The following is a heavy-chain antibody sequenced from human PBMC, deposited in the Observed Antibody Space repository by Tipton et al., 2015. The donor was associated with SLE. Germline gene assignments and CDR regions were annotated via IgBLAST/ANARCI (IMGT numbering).Heavy chain of an antibody. CDR1: GISISTHY. V-gene: IGHV4-59*11. D-gene: IGHD7-27*01. Sequence: TLSLTCKVSGISISTHYWSWIRQPPGKGLEWIGQMHNSGDSTYNPSLKSRVTMSGDTSKNHFSLKLTSVIAADTAVYYCARDIEAPGDFLYFDYWGQGILVTVSS. J-gene: IGHJ4*02. CDR2: MHNSGDS. CDR3: ARDIEAPGDFLYFDY.